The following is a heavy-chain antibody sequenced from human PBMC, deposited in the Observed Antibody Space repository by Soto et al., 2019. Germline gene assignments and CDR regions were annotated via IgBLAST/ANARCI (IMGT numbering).Heavy chain of an antibody. CDR1: GFTFSSYG. CDR3: ARDGRDSAIGP. V-gene: IGHV3-33*01. J-gene: IGHJ5*02. CDR2: IWYDGSNK. D-gene: IGHD2-2*02. Sequence: GGSLRLSCAASGFTFSSYGMHWVRQAPGKGLEWVAVIWYDGSNKYYADSVKGRFTTSRDNSKNTLYLQMNSLRAEDTAVYYCARDGRDSAIGPWGQGTLVTVS.